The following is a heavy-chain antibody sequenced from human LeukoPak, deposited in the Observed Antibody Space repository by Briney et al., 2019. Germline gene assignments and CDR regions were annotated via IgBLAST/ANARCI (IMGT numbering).Heavy chain of an antibody. CDR3: ARRGPHSSSWYASDYYYYYYMDV. V-gene: IGHV4-34*01. Sequence: PSETLSLTCAVYGGSFSGYYWSWIRQPPGKGLEWIGEINHSGSTNYNPSLKSRVTISVDTSKNQFSLKLSSVTAADTAVYYCARRGPHSSSWYASDYYYYYYMDVWGKGTTVTISS. CDR2: INHSGST. CDR1: GGSFSGYY. J-gene: IGHJ6*03. D-gene: IGHD6-13*01.